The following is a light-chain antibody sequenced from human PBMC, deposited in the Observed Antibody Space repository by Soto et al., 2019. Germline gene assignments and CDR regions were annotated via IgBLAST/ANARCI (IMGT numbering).Light chain of an antibody. CDR3: QTWGTGFQF. CDR1: SGHSSYA. Sequence: QTVVTQSPSASASLGASVKLTCTLSSGHSSYAIAWHQKQPGKGPRYLMDLNNDGSHTKGDGIPDRFSGSSSGADRYLIISSLQSEDEADYYCQTWGTGFQFFGGGTNLTVL. J-gene: IGLJ2*01. CDR2: LNNDGSH. V-gene: IGLV4-69*01.